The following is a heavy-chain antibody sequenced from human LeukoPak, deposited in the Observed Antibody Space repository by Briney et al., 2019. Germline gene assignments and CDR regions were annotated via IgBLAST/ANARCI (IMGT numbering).Heavy chain of an antibody. J-gene: IGHJ4*02. CDR1: GGSFSGYY. CDR3: ATELYYYDSSGYRQR. Sequence: SETLSLTCAVYGGSFSGYYWSWIRQPPGKGLEWIGEINHSGSTNYNPSLKSRVTISVDTSKNQFSLKLSSVTAADTAVYYCATELYYYDSSGYRQRWGQGTLVTVSS. D-gene: IGHD3-22*01. CDR2: INHSGST. V-gene: IGHV4-34*01.